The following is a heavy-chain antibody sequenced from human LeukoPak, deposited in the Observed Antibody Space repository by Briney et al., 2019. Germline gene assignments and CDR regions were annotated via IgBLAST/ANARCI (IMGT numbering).Heavy chain of an antibody. Sequence: ASVKVSCKASGYTFTGYYMHWVRQAPGQGLEWMGWINPNSGGTNYAQKFQGRVTMTRDTSISTAYMELSRLRSDDTAVYYCARVPSSGWWGYYYYYYMDVWGKGTTVTISS. D-gene: IGHD6-19*01. CDR1: GYTFTGYY. V-gene: IGHV1-2*02. CDR3: ARVPSSGWWGYYYYYYMDV. J-gene: IGHJ6*03. CDR2: INPNSGGT.